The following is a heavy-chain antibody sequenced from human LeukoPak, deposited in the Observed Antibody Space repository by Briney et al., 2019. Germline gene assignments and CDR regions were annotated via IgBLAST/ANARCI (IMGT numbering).Heavy chain of an antibody. Sequence: SETLSLTCTVSAGSFISSSHHWGWIRQSPGKGLEWIGTVYYGRTTYYNPSLDGRVTISLDTSANHFSLQPNSVTAADTAVYYCVRHDGRGGATMGAFDSWGQGSLVTVSS. D-gene: IGHD5-12*01. V-gene: IGHV4-39*01. CDR2: VYYGRTT. CDR3: VRHDGRGGATMGAFDS. J-gene: IGHJ5*01. CDR1: AGSFISSSHH.